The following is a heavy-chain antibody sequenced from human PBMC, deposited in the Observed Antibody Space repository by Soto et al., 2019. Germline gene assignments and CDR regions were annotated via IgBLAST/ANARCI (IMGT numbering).Heavy chain of an antibody. Sequence: QVQLVQSGAEVRKPGASVKVSCKASGYTFSDYYIHWVRQAPGQGLEWMGWINPNSGGTKYAPKFQGGVTMTRDTSITTAYMELSRLRSGDTXXXXCAREPATAKPEGXXFWGQXT. J-gene: IGHJ4*02. V-gene: IGHV1-2*02. CDR3: AREPATAKPEGXXF. CDR1: GYTFSDYY. CDR2: INPNSGGT. D-gene: IGHD1-1*01.